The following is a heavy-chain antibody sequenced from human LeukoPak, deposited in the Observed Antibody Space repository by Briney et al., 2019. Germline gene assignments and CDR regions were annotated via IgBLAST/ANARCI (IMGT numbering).Heavy chain of an antibody. J-gene: IGHJ6*02. V-gene: IGHV1-18*01. CDR3: ARESYYYDSSGYYDDYYYYGMDV. Sequence: ASVKVSCKASGYTFTSYGISWVRQAPGQGLEWMGWISAYNGNTNYAQKLQGRVTMTTDTFTSTAYMELRSLRSDDTAVYYCARESYYYDSSGYYDDYYYYGMDVWGQGTTVTVSS. D-gene: IGHD3-22*01. CDR1: GYTFTSYG. CDR2: ISAYNGNT.